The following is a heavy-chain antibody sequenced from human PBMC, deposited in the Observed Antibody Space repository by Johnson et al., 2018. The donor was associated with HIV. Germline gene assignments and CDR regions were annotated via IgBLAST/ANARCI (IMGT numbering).Heavy chain of an antibody. V-gene: IGHV3-13*01. CDR2: IGTAGDT. Sequence: VLLVESGGGLVQPGGSLRLSCAASGFTFSSYDMHWVRQATGKGLEWVSAIGTAGDTYYPGSVKGRFTISRENAKNSLYLQMNSLRAGDTALYYCARERSDGGADWGSHRAFDIWGQGTMVTVSS. D-gene: IGHD7-27*01. J-gene: IGHJ3*02. CDR3: ARERSDGGADWGSHRAFDI. CDR1: GFTFSSYD.